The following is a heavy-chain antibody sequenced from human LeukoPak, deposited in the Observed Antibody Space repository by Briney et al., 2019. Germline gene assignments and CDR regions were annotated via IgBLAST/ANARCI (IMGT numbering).Heavy chain of an antibody. CDR1: GFTVSSNY. V-gene: IGHV3-53*01. CDR3: AKLPAVIRTLDY. D-gene: IGHD2-2*01. J-gene: IGHJ4*02. CDR2: IYSGGST. Sequence: GGSLRLSCAASGFTVSSNYMSWVRQAPGKGLEWVSVIYSGGSTYYADSVKGRFTISRDNSKNTLYLQMNSLRAEDTALYYCAKLPAVIRTLDYWGQGTLVTVSS.